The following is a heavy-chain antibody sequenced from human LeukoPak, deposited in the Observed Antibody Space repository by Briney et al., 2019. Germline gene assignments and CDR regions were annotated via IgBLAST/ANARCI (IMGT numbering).Heavy chain of an antibody. D-gene: IGHD3-10*01. CDR1: GYTFTGYY. CDR2: INPNSGGT. V-gene: IGHV1-2*04. J-gene: IGHJ4*02. CDR3: ARGITMVRGVIIPTFDY. Sequence: ASVKVSCKASGYTFTGYYMHWVRQAPGQGLEWMGWINPNSGGTNYAQKFQGWVTMTRDTSISTAYMELSRLRSDDTAVYYCARGITMVRGVIIPTFDYWGQGTLVTVSS.